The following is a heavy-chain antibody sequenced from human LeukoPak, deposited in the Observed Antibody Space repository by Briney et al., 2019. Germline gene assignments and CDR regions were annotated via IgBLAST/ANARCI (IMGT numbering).Heavy chain of an antibody. D-gene: IGHD3-10*01. J-gene: IGHJ6*02. Sequence: GGSLRLSCAASGFTFSSYSMNWVRQAPGKGLEWVSSISSSYIYYADSVKGRFTISRDNAKNSLYLQMNSLRAEDTAVYYCARDILLWFGELTASDSYYYGMDVWGQGTTVTVSS. CDR3: ARDILLWFGELTASDSYYYGMDV. CDR1: GFTFSSYS. V-gene: IGHV3-21*01. CDR2: ISSSYI.